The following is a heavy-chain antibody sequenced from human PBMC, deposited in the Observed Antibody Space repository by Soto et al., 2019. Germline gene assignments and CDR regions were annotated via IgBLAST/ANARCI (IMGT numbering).Heavy chain of an antibody. CDR2: FDPEDGET. CDR1: GYTLTELS. CDR3: ATAAYTPSSGWYEYFDY. J-gene: IGHJ4*02. D-gene: IGHD6-19*01. V-gene: IGHV1-24*01. Sequence: GASVKVSCKVSGYTLTELSMHWVRQAPGKGLEWMGGFDPEDGETIYAQKFQGRVTMTEDTSTDTAYMELSSLRSEDTAVYYCATAAYTPSSGWYEYFDYWGQGTLVTVSS.